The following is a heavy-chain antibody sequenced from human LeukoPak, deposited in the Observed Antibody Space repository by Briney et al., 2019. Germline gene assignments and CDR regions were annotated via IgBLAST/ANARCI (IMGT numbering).Heavy chain of an antibody. CDR3: ARFSLYYDSSGYYRYFDY. Sequence: MPSETLSLTCTVSGGSISSYYWSWIRQPPGKGLEWIGYIYYSGSTNYNPSLKSRVTISVDTSKNQFSLKLSSVTAADTAVYYCARFSLYYDSSGYYRYFDYWGQGTLVTVSS. CDR2: IYYSGST. J-gene: IGHJ4*02. V-gene: IGHV4-59*01. D-gene: IGHD3-22*01. CDR1: GGSISSYY.